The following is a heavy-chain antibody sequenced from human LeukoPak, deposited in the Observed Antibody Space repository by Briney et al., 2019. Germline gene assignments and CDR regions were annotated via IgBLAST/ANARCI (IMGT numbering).Heavy chain of an antibody. V-gene: IGHV3-23*01. CDR3: AKDRHGIVGATPFDH. CDR2: INDSGDNI. D-gene: IGHD1-26*01. J-gene: IGHJ4*02. CDR1: GFSSHVYV. Sequence: GGSLRLSCVASGFSSHVYVMSWVRQAPGKGLEWVSSINDSGDNINYADSVKGRFSISRDNSKSTLYLQMNSLRPEDTAVYYCAKDRHGIVGATPFDHWGQGTLVIVSS.